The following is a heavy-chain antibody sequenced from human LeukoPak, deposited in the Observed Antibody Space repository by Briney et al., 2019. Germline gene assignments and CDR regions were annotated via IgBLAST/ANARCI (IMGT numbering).Heavy chain of an antibody. V-gene: IGHV3-43*01. D-gene: IGHD3-3*01. Sequence: GGSLRLSXAASGFTFDDYTMHWVRQAPGKGLEWVSLISWDGGSTYYADSVKGRFTISRDNSKNSLYLQMNSLRTEDTALYYCAKGPFGVGYYFDYWGQGTLVTVSS. CDR2: ISWDGGST. CDR3: AKGPFGVGYYFDY. J-gene: IGHJ4*02. CDR1: GFTFDDYT.